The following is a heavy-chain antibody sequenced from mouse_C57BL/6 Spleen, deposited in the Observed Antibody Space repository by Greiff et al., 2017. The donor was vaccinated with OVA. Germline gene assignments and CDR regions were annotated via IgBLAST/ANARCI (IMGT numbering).Heavy chain of an antibody. CDR1: GYTFTSYW. Sequence: VQLQQPGAELVRPGASVKLSCKASGYTFTSYWMHWVKQRPVHGLEWIGNIDPSDSETHYNQKFKDKATLTADKSSSTAYMQLSSLTSEDSAVYYCARDTTVVAWYFDVWGTGTTVTVSS. CDR3: ARDTTVVAWYFDV. J-gene: IGHJ1*03. CDR2: IDPSDSET. V-gene: IGHV1-52*01. D-gene: IGHD1-1*01.